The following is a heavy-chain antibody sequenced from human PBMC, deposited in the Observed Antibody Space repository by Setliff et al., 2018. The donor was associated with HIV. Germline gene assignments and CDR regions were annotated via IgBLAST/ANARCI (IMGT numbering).Heavy chain of an antibody. J-gene: IGHJ6*03. CDR1: GYTFTTYA. Sequence: ASVKVSCKASGYTFTTYAMHWVRQAPGQRLEWMGWINAANGNTKYSQKFQGRVTITRDTSASTAYMELSSLRSEDTAVYYCARDRPAARGPYYYYMDVWGKGATVTVSS. D-gene: IGHD2-2*01. CDR3: ARDRPAARGPYYYYMDV. V-gene: IGHV1-3*01. CDR2: INAANGNT.